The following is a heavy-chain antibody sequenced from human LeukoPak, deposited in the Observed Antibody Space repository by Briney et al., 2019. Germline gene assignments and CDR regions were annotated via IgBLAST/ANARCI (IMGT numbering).Heavy chain of an antibody. D-gene: IGHD5-24*01. V-gene: IGHV4-39*07. CDR1: GASISSSNYY. CDR2: IYYSGST. Sequence: SETLSLTCTVSGASISSSNYYWGWIRQPPGKGLEWIGSIYYSGSTYYNPSLKSRVTISVDTSKNQFSLKLSSVTAADTAVYYCARDGRMATIAEWGDYFDYWGQGTLVTVSS. J-gene: IGHJ4*02. CDR3: ARDGRMATIAEWGDYFDY.